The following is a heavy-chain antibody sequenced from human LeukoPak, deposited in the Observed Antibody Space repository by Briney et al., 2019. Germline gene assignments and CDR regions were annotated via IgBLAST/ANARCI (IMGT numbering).Heavy chain of an antibody. Sequence: SETLSLTCTVSGYSLSSGYYWAWIRQPPGKGLEWIGSIYYSGSTYYNPSLKSRVTISVDTSKNQFSLKLSSVTAADTAVYYCARTRYYYNSRSYGAPYYFDYWGQGTLVTVSS. D-gene: IGHD3-10*01. CDR1: GYSLSSGYY. J-gene: IGHJ4*02. V-gene: IGHV4-38-2*02. CDR2: IYYSGST. CDR3: ARTRYYYNSRSYGAPYYFDY.